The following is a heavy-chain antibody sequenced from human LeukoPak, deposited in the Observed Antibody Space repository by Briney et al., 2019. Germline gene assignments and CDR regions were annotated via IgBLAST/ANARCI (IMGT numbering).Heavy chain of an antibody. CDR3: ARSSLGYCSSTSCLGEWFDP. Sequence: SETLSLTCTVSGGSISSSSYYWGWIRQPPGKGLEGIGRIYYSGSTYYNPALKSRVTISVDTATNQFSLKLSSVTAADTAVYYCARSSLGYCSSTSCLGEWFDPWGQGTMVTVSS. CDR1: GGSISSSSYY. D-gene: IGHD2-2*01. CDR2: IYYSGST. V-gene: IGHV4-39*07. J-gene: IGHJ5*02.